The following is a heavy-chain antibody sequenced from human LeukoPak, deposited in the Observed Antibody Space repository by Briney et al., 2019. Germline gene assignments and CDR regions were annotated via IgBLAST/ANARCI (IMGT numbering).Heavy chain of an antibody. CDR2: IIPIFGTA. J-gene: IGHJ4*02. D-gene: IGHD3-3*01. V-gene: IGHV1-69*13. Sequence: SVKVSCKASGGTFSSYAISWVRQAPGQGLEWMGGIIPIFGTANYAQKFQGRVTITADESTSTAYMELSSLRSEDTAVYYCARDQGEGITIFGVARKGYFDYWGQGTLVTVSS. CDR3: ARDQGEGITIFGVARKGYFDY. CDR1: GGTFSSYA.